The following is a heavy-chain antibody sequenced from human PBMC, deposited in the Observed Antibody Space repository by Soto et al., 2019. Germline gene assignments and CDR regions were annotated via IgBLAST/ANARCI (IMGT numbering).Heavy chain of an antibody. CDR2: INSDGSST. Sequence: PAWSMGLSCAASGFTFSSYWMHWVRQAPGKGLVWVSRINSDGSSTSYADSVKGRFTISRDNAKNTLYLQMNSLRAEDTAVYYCARDPLLYNFDYWGQGTLVTVSS. D-gene: IGHD2-15*01. J-gene: IGHJ4*02. CDR3: ARDPLLYNFDY. CDR1: GFTFSSYW. V-gene: IGHV3-74*01.